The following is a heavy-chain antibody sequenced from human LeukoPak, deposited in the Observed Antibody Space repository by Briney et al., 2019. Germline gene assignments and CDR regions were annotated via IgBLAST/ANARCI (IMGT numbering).Heavy chain of an antibody. D-gene: IGHD4-11*01. CDR1: GGSITSSSYY. CDR3: ARHGGTRVTLVEVFYFDS. V-gene: IGHV4-39*01. CDR2: IYYTGGT. J-gene: IGHJ4*02. Sequence: SETLSLTCSVSGGSITSSSYYWGWIRQPPERGLEWIGSIYYTGGTYYSPSLKSRVTISVDTSKNQFSLNLSSVTAADTAVYYCARHGGTRVTLVEVFYFDSWGQGTLVTVSS.